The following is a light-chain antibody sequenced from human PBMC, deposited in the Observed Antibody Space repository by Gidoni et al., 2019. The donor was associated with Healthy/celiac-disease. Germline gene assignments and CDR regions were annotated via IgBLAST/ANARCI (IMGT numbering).Light chain of an antibody. Sequence: DIQMTQSPSSLSASVGDRVTITCRASQSISSYLNWYQQKPGTAPKLLIYAASSLQSGVPSRFSGSGSGTEFTLTISSLHPEDFATYYCQQSYSTPPTFGGGTKVEIK. V-gene: IGKV1-39*01. CDR3: QQSYSTPPT. CDR1: QSISSY. CDR2: AAS. J-gene: IGKJ4*01.